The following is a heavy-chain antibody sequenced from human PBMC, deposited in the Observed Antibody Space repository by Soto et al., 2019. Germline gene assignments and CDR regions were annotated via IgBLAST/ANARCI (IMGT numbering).Heavy chain of an antibody. Sequence: EVQLVESGGGLVQPGGSLRLSCAATGFTFSSYWMSWVRQAPGKGLEWVANIKQDGSERYCVDSVKGRFTISRDNAKNSLYLQMNRLRAEDTAVYYCARHGGYSFDYWGQGTLVTVSS. CDR2: IKQDGSER. CDR1: GFTFSSYW. J-gene: IGHJ4*02. CDR3: ARHGGYSFDY. D-gene: IGHD4-17*01. V-gene: IGHV3-7*04.